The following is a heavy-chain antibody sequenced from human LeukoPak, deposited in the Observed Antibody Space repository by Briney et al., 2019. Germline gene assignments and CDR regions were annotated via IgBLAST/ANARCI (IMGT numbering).Heavy chain of an antibody. CDR1: GGTFSSYA. CDR2: IIPIFGTA. Sequence: SVKVSCKASGGTFSSYAISWVRQAPGQGLEWMGGIIPIFGTANYAQKFQGGVTITADKSTSTAYMELSSLRSADTAVYYCAREDDIAVAGTPAFDIWGQGTMVTVSS. D-gene: IGHD6-19*01. V-gene: IGHV1-69*06. CDR3: AREDDIAVAGTPAFDI. J-gene: IGHJ3*02.